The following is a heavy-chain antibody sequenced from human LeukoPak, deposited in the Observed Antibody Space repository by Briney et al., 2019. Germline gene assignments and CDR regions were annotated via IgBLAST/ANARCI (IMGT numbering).Heavy chain of an antibody. CDR1: GGSISSGGYY. CDR2: IYYSGST. J-gene: IGHJ5*02. Sequence: SETLSLTCTVSGGSISSGGYYWSWIRQPPGKGLEWIGYIYYSGSTYYNPSLKSRVTISVDTSKNQFSLKLSSVTAADTAVYYCARDLLYCSSTSCSPNWFDPWGQGTLVTVSS. D-gene: IGHD2-2*01. V-gene: IGHV4-31*03. CDR3: ARDLLYCSSTSCSPNWFDP.